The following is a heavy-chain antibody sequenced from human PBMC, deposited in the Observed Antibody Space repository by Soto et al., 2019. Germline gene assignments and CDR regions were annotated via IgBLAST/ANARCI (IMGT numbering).Heavy chain of an antibody. CDR2: ISAYNGNT. CDR1: GYTFTSYG. CDR3: ARGDSGSYLYYYYGMDV. J-gene: IGHJ6*02. Sequence: QIQLVQSGAEVKKPGASVKVSCKSSGYTFTSYGISWVRQAPGQGLEWMGWISAYNGNTNYAQKLQGSVTMTTDTATSTADMELRSLRSDDTAVYYCARGDSGSYLYYYYGMDVWGQGTTVTVSS. D-gene: IGHD1-26*01. V-gene: IGHV1-18*01.